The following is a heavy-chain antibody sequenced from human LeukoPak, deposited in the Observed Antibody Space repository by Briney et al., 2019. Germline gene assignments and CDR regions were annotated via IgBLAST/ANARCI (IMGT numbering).Heavy chain of an antibody. CDR3: ARSYRRNYFDY. J-gene: IGHJ4*02. V-gene: IGHV4-59*01. D-gene: IGHD4-11*01. CDR1: GGSLSSYY. CDR2: IYYSGST. Sequence: PSETLSLTCTVSGGSLSSYYWSWIRQPPGKGLEWIGYIYYSGSTNYNPSLKSRVTISVDTSKNQFSLKLSSVTAADTAVYYCARSYRRNYFDYWGQGTLVTVSS.